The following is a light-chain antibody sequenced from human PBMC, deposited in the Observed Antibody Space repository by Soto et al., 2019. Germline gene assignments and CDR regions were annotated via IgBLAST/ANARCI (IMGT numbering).Light chain of an antibody. V-gene: IGLV3-21*02. CDR1: NIGSKT. J-gene: IGLJ2*01. Sequence: SYELTQPPSVSLAPGQTARLTCGGSNIGSKTVHWYQQKPGQAPVVVISDDTDRPSGIPERFSGSNSRNTATLTIGRVEAGDWADYYCQVWDDSTDHRVGFGGGTKLTVL. CDR2: DDT. CDR3: QVWDDSTDHRVG.